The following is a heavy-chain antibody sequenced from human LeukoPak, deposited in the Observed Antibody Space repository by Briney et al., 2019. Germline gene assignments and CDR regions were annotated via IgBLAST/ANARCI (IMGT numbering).Heavy chain of an antibody. D-gene: IGHD3-10*01. CDR2: IRSRAYGATT. CDR3: SRADYYGSGSPISLDV. CDR1: GFSFMNAW. J-gene: IGHJ6*03. V-gene: IGHV3-49*02. Sequence: PGGSLRLSCAASGFSFMNAWMIWVRQAPGKGLEWVGFIRSRAYGATTEYAASVKGRFTISRDDSKSIAYLQMNSLKTEDTAVYYCSRADYYGSGSPISLDVWGKGTTVTVS.